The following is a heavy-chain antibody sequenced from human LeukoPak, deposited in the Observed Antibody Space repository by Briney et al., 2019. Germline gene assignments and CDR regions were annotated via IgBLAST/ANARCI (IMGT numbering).Heavy chain of an antibody. CDR3: ARDSGWDTAMVWYYYYGMDV. Sequence: ASVKVSCKASGYAFTGYYMHWVRQAPGQGLEWMGWINPNSGGTNYAQKLQGRVTMTRDTSISTAYMELSRLRSDDTAVYYCARDSGWDTAMVWYYYYGMDVWGQGTTVTVSS. V-gene: IGHV1-2*02. CDR1: GYAFTGYY. CDR2: INPNSGGT. J-gene: IGHJ6*02. D-gene: IGHD5-18*01.